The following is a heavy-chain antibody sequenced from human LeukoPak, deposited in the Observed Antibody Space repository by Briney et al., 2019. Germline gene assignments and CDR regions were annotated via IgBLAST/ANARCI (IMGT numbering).Heavy chain of an antibody. D-gene: IGHD6-19*01. CDR2: FYISGST. CDR1: GAFISSGTYY. J-gene: IGHJ4*02. Sequence: SETLSLTCTVSGAFISSGTYYWSWIRQPAGKGLEWIGRFYISGSTHYNPSLKSRVTISVDTSKNQFSLKLSSVTAADTAVYYCARARPSGYFDYWGQGTLVTVSS. V-gene: IGHV4-61*02. CDR3: ARARPSGYFDY.